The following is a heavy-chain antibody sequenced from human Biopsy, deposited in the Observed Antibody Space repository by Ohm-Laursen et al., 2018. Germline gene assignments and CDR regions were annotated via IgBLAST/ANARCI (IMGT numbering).Heavy chain of an antibody. CDR2: ISYRGTT. CDR3: ARLRGGVVINYSWFDP. CDR1: GGSIRSNGFF. V-gene: IGHV4-39*01. J-gene: IGHJ5*02. D-gene: IGHD3-3*01. Sequence: SQTLSLTCTVSGGSIRSNGFFWGWIRQPPGKGLEWIGSISYRGTTSSNPSLKSRVAISVDTSKNQFSLSLNSVTAADTAVFYCARLRGGVVINYSWFDPWGQGILVTVS.